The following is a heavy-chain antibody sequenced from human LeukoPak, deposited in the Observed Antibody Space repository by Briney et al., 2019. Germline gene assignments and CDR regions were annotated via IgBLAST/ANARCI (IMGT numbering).Heavy chain of an antibody. CDR3: ARGPPSDRPVAIEFDY. CDR1: GGSISNYY. CDR2: LFNTGTT. D-gene: IGHD2-21*01. V-gene: IGHV4-59*01. J-gene: IGHJ4*02. Sequence: SETLSLTCSVSGGSISNYYWSWIRQPPGRGLEWLAYLFNTGTTNYNPSLKSRATISVDTSKNQFSLKLRSVTAADTAVYYCARGPPSDRPVAIEFDYWGQGILVIVSS.